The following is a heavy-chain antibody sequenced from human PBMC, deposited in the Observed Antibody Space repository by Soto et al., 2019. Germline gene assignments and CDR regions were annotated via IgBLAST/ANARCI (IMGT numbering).Heavy chain of an antibody. V-gene: IGHV4-59*01. Sequence: SETLSLTCTVSGGSISSYYWSWIRQPPGKGLEWIGYIYYSGSTNYNPSLKSRVTISVDTSKNQFSLKLSSVTAADTAVYYCARDYGSGSINWFDPWGQGTLVTVSS. CDR2: IYYSGST. J-gene: IGHJ5*02. CDR3: ARDYGSGSINWFDP. D-gene: IGHD3-10*01. CDR1: GGSISSYY.